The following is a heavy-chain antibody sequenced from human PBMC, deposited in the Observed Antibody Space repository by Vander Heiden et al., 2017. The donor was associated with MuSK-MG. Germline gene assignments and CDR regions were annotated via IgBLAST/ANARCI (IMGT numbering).Heavy chain of an antibody. J-gene: IGHJ6*03. CDR3: ARWSYCSGGSCYYYYYYMDV. Sequence: EVQLVESGGGLVQPGGSLRLSCAASGFTFSSYWMSWVRQAPGKGLEWVANIKQDGSEKYYVDSVKGRFTISRGNAKNSLYLQMNSLRAEDTAVYYCARWSYCSGGSCYYYYYYMDVWGKGTTVTVSS. CDR2: IKQDGSEK. CDR1: GFTFSSYW. D-gene: IGHD2-15*01. V-gene: IGHV3-7*01.